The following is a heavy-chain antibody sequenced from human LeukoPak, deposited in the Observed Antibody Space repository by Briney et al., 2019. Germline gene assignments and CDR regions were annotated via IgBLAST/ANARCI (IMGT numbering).Heavy chain of an antibody. D-gene: IGHD1-26*01. V-gene: IGHV5-51*01. Sequence: GASLKISCKGSGSRFTFYRIAWVRQMPGKGLEGMGIIYPGDSDTRYSPSFQGHVTISVDNSISTAYLQWSSLKASDTAMYYCARRDSGSYGFDMWGQGTVVTVSS. CDR1: GSRFTFYR. CDR3: ARRDSGSYGFDM. CDR2: IYPGDSDT. J-gene: IGHJ3*02.